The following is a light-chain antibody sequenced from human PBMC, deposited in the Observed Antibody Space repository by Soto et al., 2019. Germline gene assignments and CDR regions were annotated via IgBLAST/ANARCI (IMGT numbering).Light chain of an antibody. CDR1: SSDVGGYNY. CDR2: EVS. J-gene: IGLJ3*02. CDR3: SSYTGSSTPV. V-gene: IGLV2-14*01. Sequence: QSALTQPASVSGCPGQSITISCTGTSSDVGGYNYVSWYQHHPGKAPKLMIYEVSNRPSGVSNRFSGSKSGNTASLTISGLQAEDEADYYCSSYTGSSTPVFGGGTKLTVL.